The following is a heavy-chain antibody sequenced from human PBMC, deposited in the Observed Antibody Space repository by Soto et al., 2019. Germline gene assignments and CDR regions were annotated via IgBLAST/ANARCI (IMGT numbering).Heavy chain of an antibody. CDR1: GFPFIRHA. CDR2: LSDSGGSI. D-gene: IGHD6-13*01. J-gene: IGHJ4*02. V-gene: IGHV3-23*01. CDR3: AKVSSSWYAGFFDL. Sequence: GGSLRLSCTSSGFPFIRHAMTWVRQAPGKGLEWVSGLSDSGGSIYYADSVKGRFTISRDNSMNTLYLQMNTLRAEDTAVYYCAKVSSSWYAGFFDLWGQGTLVTVSS.